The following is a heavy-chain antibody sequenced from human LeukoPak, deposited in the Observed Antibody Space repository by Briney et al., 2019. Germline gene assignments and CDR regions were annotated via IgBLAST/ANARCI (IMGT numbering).Heavy chain of an antibody. D-gene: IGHD1-26*01. J-gene: IGHJ4*02. CDR2: ISAGNGNT. V-gene: IGHV1-3*01. CDR1: GYTFTSYG. Sequence: ASVKVSCKASGYTFTSYGISWVRQAPGQRLEWMGWISAGNGNTKYSQNFQGRVTFISNTSATTAFMELSSLRSEDAAVYYCARDSGSGSNDYWGQGTLVTVSS. CDR3: ARDSGSGSNDY.